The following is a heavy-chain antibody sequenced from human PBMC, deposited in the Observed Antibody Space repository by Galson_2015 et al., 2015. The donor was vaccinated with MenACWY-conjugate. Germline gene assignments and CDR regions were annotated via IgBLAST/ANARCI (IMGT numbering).Heavy chain of an antibody. CDR1: GSTLTSDW. CDR3: GRPLSSSHYCVYY. J-gene: IGHJ4*01. CDR2: INRDGRST. D-gene: IGHD2-21*01. V-gene: IGHV3-74*01. Sequence: SLRLSCAGSGSTLTSDWMHWVRQAPGKGLEWVSRINRDGRSTGYADFVKGRFPVSRDSAKKTLYLEMTSLRVEDTAVYYCGRPLSSSHYCVYYWGRGTLVTVSS.